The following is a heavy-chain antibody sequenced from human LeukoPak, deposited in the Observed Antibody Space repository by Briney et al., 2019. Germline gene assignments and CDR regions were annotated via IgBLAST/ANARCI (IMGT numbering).Heavy chain of an antibody. CDR3: ARGFQAGSSGWYRERGSYYFDY. J-gene: IGHJ4*02. V-gene: IGHV4-59*01. CDR2: IYYSGST. D-gene: IGHD6-19*01. CDR1: GGSISSYY. Sequence: SETLSLTCTVSGGSISSYYWSWIRQPPGKGLEWIGYIYYSGSTNYNPSLKSRVAISVDTSKNQFSLKLISVTAADTAVYYCARGFQAGSSGWYRERGSYYFDYWGQGTLVTVSS.